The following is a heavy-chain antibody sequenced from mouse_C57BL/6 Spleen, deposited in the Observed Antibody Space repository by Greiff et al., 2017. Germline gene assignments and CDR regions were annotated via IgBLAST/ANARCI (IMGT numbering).Heavy chain of an antibody. CDR1: GYTFTSYW. J-gene: IGHJ2*01. D-gene: IGHD2-2*01. CDR2: IHPNSGST. V-gene: IGHV1-64*01. CDR3: ARDGYDFDY. Sequence: QVQLQQPGAELVKPGASVKLSCKASGYTFTSYWMHWVKQRPGQGLEWIGMIHPNSGSTNYNEKFKSKATLTVDKSSSTAYMQLSSLTPEDSAVYYCARDGYDFDYWGQGTTLTVSS.